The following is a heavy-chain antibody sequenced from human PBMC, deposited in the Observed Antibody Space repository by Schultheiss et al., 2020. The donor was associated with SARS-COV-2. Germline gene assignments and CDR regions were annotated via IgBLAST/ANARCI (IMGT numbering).Heavy chain of an antibody. CDR1: GGSISSGGYS. CDR2: INHSGST. J-gene: IGHJ5*02. V-gene: IGHV4-30-2*01. Sequence: LRLSCAVSGGSISSGGYSWSWIRQPPGKGLEWIGEINHSGSTNYNPSLKSRVTISVDTSKNQFSLKLSSVTAADTAVYYCARGSWQSNWFDPWGQGTLVTVSS. CDR3: ARGSWQSNWFDP. D-gene: IGHD3-10*01.